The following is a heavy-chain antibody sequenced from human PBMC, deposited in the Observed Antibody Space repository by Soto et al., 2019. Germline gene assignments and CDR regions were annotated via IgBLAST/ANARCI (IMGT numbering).Heavy chain of an antibody. CDR2: IDSDGSST. CDR3: ARVGDLGVY. J-gene: IGHJ4*02. Sequence: EVQLVESGGGLIQPGGSLRLSCAASGFTFSRSWMHWVRQAPGKGLVWVSRIDSDGSSTGYEDSVKGRFTISRDNAKNTVHLQMNSLRDEDTAVYYCARVGDLGVYWGQGTLVIVSS. D-gene: IGHD2-21*02. CDR1: GFTFSRSW. V-gene: IGHV3-74*01.